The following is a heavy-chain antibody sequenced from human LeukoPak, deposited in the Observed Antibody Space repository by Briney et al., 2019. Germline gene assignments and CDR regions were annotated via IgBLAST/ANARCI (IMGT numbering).Heavy chain of an antibody. CDR2: INHSGST. Sequence: PSETLSLTCAVYGGSFSGYYWSWIRQPPGKGLEWIGEINHSGSTNYNPSLKSRVTISVDTSKNQFSLKLSSVTAADTAVYYCAREKVRGVIRLFDYWGQGTLVTVSS. D-gene: IGHD3-10*01. CDR3: AREKVRGVIRLFDY. V-gene: IGHV4-34*01. J-gene: IGHJ4*02. CDR1: GGSFSGYY.